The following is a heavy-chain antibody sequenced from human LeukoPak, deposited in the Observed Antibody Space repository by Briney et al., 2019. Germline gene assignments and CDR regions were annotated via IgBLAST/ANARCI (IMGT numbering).Heavy chain of an antibody. D-gene: IGHD3-10*01. CDR3: ARRITMVRGVSPPDY. CDR2: ISSSGSTI. V-gene: IGHV3-48*04. Sequence: GGSLRLSCAASGFTFSSYSMNWVRQAPGKGLEWVSYISSSGSTIYYADSVKGRFTISRDNAKNSLYLQMNSLRAEDTAVYYCARRITMVRGVSPPDYWGQGTLVTVSS. CDR1: GFTFSSYS. J-gene: IGHJ4*02.